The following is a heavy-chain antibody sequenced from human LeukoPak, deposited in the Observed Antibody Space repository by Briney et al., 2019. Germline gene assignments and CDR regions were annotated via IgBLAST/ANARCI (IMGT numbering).Heavy chain of an antibody. CDR3: ARLNYYGSVVSLSG. Sequence: SETLSLTCAVSGYSISSGYYWGWIRQPPGKGLEWIGSIYHSGSTYYNPSLKSRVTISVDTSKNQFSLKLSSVTAADTAVYYCARLNYYGSVVSLSGWGQGTLVTVSS. CDR2: IYHSGST. D-gene: IGHD3-10*01. CDR1: GYSISSGYY. V-gene: IGHV4-38-2*01. J-gene: IGHJ4*02.